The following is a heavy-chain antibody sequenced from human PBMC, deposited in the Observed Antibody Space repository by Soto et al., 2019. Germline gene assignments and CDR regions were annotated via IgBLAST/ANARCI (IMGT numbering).Heavy chain of an antibody. CDR3: ARDNYDFWSGSNFDY. Sequence: GASVKDSCKASGYTFTRYYMHWVRQAPGQGLEWMGIINPSGGSTSYAQKFQGRVSMTRDTSTSTVYMELSSLRSEDTAMYYCARDNYDFWSGSNFDYWGQGTQVTVSS. CDR2: INPSGGST. D-gene: IGHD3-3*01. V-gene: IGHV1-46*03. CDR1: GYTFTRYY. J-gene: IGHJ4*02.